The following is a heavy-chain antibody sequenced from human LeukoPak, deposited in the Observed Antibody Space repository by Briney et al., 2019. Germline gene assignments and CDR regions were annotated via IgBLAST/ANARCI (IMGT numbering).Heavy chain of an antibody. J-gene: IGHJ4*02. CDR2: IYSGGST. D-gene: IGHD6-13*01. V-gene: IGHV3-66*01. CDR3: ARDTAGSSSESGFDY. CDR1: GFTFSDAW. Sequence: GGSLRLSCAVSGFTFSDAWMTWVRQAPGKGLEWVSVIYSGGSTYYADSVKGRFTISRDNSKNTLYLQMNSLRAEDTAVYYCARDTAGSSSESGFDYWGQGTLVTVSS.